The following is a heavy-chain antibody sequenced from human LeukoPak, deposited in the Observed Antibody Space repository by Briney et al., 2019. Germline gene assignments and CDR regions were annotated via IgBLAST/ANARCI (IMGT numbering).Heavy chain of an antibody. CDR2: IGTAGDT. V-gene: IGHV3-13*01. D-gene: IGHD1-1*01. CDR3: ARVAKERVGGVYYFDY. Sequence: QPGGSLRLSCAASGFTFSDYDMHWVRHATGKGLEGVSSIGTAGDTYYTGSVKGRFTISRENAKNSLYLQMNSLRAGDTAVYYCARVAKERVGGVYYFDYWGQGTLVTVSS. J-gene: IGHJ4*02. CDR1: GFTFSDYD.